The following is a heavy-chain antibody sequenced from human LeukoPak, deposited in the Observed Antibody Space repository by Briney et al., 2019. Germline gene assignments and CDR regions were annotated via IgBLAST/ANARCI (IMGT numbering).Heavy chain of an antibody. V-gene: IGHV4-38-2*02. CDR2: IFHSGST. J-gene: IGHJ4*02. Sequence: SETLSLTCTVSGYSISNGYYWGWIRQPPGKGLEWIGFIFHSGSTFYNPSLKSRVTISLDTSKNHFSLKLSSVTAADTAVYYCARAIWFGEGHDYWGQGTLVTVSS. CDR1: GYSISNGYY. CDR3: ARAIWFGEGHDY. D-gene: IGHD3-10*01.